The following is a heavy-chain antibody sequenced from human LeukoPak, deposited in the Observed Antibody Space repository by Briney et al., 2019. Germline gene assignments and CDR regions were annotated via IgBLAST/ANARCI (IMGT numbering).Heavy chain of an antibody. CDR2: INPDSGGT. CDR3: ARDLTGDPAAYFDF. D-gene: IGHD3-9*01. Sequence: ASVKVSCXASGYTFTGYHIHWVRQAPGQGLEWMGWINPDSGGTNFPQNFQGRVTMNRDTSISTAYMEISWLRSDDTAVYYCARDLTGDPAAYFDFWGQGTLVTVSS. CDR1: GYTFTGYH. V-gene: IGHV1-2*02. J-gene: IGHJ4*02.